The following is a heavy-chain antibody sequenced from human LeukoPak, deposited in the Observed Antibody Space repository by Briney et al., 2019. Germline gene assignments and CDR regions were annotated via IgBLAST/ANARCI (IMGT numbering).Heavy chain of an antibody. V-gene: IGHV4-59*01. CDR2: IYHSGTT. D-gene: IGHD3-10*01. CDR3: ARDPRSSPRGHAFDI. J-gene: IGHJ3*02. Sequence: PSETLSLTCTVSGGSISDYYWSWIRQSPGKGLEWIGYIYHSGTTNYNPSLKSRVTISVDTSKNQFSLKLSSVTAADTAVYYCARDPRSSPRGHAFDIWGQGTMVTVSS. CDR1: GGSISDYY.